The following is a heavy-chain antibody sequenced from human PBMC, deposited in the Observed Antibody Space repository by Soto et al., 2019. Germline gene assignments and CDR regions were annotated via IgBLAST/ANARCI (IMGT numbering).Heavy chain of an antibody. D-gene: IGHD6-19*01. Sequence: ASVKVSCKASGGTFSSYTISWVRQAPGQGLEWMGRIIPILGIANYAQKFQGRVTITADKSTSTAYMELSSLRSEDTAVYYCARVRARGSGWSSWDFQHWGQGTLVTVSS. CDR3: ARVRARGSGWSSWDFQH. CDR1: GGTFSSYT. J-gene: IGHJ1*01. V-gene: IGHV1-69*02. CDR2: IIPILGIA.